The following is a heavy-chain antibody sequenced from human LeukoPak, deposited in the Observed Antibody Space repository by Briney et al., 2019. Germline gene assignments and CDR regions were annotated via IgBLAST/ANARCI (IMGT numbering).Heavy chain of an antibody. V-gene: IGHV3-74*01. CDR2: INSDGSST. CDR1: GFTFSSFA. D-gene: IGHD4-17*01. CDR3: ARVSGDYWAIDY. J-gene: IGHJ4*02. Sequence: PGGSQRLSCAASGFTFSSFAMSWVRQAPGKGLVWVSRINSDGSSTTYADSVKGRFTISRDNAKNTLYLQMNSLKAEDTAVYYCARVSGDYWAIDYWGQGTLVTVST.